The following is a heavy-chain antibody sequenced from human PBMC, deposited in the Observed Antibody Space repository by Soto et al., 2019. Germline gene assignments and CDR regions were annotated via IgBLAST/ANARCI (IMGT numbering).Heavy chain of an antibody. CDR2: IIPILGIA. CDR1: GGTFRTSA. J-gene: IGHJ4*02. CDR3: ARDRATYYYDSSGYFGY. Sequence: GASVKVSCKASGGTFRTSAISWVRQAPGQGLEWMGRIIPILGIANYAQKFQGRVTITADKSTSTAYMELSSLRSEDTAVYYCARDRATYYYDSSGYFGYWGQGTLVTVSS. V-gene: IGHV1-69*04. D-gene: IGHD3-22*01.